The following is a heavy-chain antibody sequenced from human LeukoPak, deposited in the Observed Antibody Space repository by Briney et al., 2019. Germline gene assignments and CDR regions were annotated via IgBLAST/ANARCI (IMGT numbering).Heavy chain of an antibody. D-gene: IGHD3-22*01. CDR1: GFTVSSNY. CDR2: IYSGGST. V-gene: IGHV3-53*01. Sequence: GGSLRLSCAASGFTVSSNYMSRVRQAPGKGLEWVSVIYSGGSTYYADSVKGRFTIPRDNSKNTLYLQMNSLRAEDTAVYYCARASSYYDSSGFVDYWGQGTLVTVSS. J-gene: IGHJ4*02. CDR3: ARASSYYDSSGFVDY.